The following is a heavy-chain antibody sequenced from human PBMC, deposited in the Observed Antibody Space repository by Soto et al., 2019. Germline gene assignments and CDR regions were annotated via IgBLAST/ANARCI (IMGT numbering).Heavy chain of an antibody. V-gene: IGHV1-2*04. CDR3: AREWSGYDYQPKKPVALDP. CDR1: GYTFPGYY. J-gene: IGHJ5*02. D-gene: IGHD5-12*01. CDR2: INPNSGGT. Sequence: ASVQVSCKASGYTFPGYYMHWVRQAPGQGLEWMGWINPNSGGTNYAQKFQGWVTMTRDTSISTAYMELSRLRSDDTAVYYCAREWSGYDYQPKKPVALDPWGQGTLVTVSS.